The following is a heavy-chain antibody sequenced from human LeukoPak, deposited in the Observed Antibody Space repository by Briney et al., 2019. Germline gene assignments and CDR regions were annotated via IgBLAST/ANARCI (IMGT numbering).Heavy chain of an antibody. D-gene: IGHD6-13*01. CDR2: IKNDGAVK. Sequence: GGSLRLSCAASGFTFSSHWMTWVRQAPGKGLEWVANIKNDGAVKNYVDSVKGRFTISRDNAKNSLYLQMNSLRAEDTAVYYCAKDSYSKGDFWGQGVLVTVSS. V-gene: IGHV3-7*01. J-gene: IGHJ4*02. CDR3: AKDSYSKGDF. CDR1: GFTFSSHW.